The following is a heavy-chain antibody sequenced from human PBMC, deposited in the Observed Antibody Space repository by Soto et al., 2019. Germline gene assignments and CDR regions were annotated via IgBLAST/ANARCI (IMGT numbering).Heavy chain of an antibody. D-gene: IGHD6-19*01. CDR2: ISGSGGST. V-gene: IGHV3-23*01. CDR3: ASALAGLPKYSSGWMYDAFDI. Sequence: GGSLRLSCAASGFTFSSYAMSWVRQAPGKGLEWVSAISGSGGSTYYADSVKGRFTISRDNSKNTLYLQMNSLGAEDTAVYYCASALAGLPKYSSGWMYDAFDIWGQGTMVTVSS. CDR1: GFTFSSYA. J-gene: IGHJ3*02.